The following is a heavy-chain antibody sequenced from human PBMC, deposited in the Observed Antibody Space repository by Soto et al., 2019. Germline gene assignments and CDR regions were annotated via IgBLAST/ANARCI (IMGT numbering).Heavy chain of an antibody. J-gene: IGHJ5*01. CDR1: GFSFSKYG. CDR3: AKDRVIHLIPNWPDS. CDR2: VSSYGNNK. V-gene: IGHV3-30*18. D-gene: IGHD3-22*01. Sequence: PGGSLRLSCAASGFSFSKYGMHWVRQAPGKGLEWVAVVSSYGNNKYYGDSVKGRFTITRDNSKNMVFLQVDSLRVDDTAVYYCAKDRVIHLIPNWPDSWGQGTLVTVSS.